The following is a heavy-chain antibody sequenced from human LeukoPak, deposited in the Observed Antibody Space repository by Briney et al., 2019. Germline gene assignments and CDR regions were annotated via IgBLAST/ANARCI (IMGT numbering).Heavy chain of an antibody. Sequence: PGGSLRLSCAASGFTFSSYWMSWVRQAPGKGLEWVSAISGSGGSTYYGDSVKGRFTISRDNSKNTLYLQMNSLRAEDTAVYYCAKDVIAVAGSWGPYHFDYWGQGTLVTVSS. V-gene: IGHV3-23*01. D-gene: IGHD6-19*01. CDR3: AKDVIAVAGSWGPYHFDY. CDR1: GFTFSSYW. J-gene: IGHJ4*02. CDR2: ISGSGGST.